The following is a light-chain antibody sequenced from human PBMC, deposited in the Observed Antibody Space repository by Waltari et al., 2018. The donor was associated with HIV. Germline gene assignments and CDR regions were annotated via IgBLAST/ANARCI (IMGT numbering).Light chain of an antibody. CDR3: MQTVQTPLT. CDR2: LGS. Sequence: DIVMTQSPLSLPVTPGEPAFISCRSSQSLLHSTGYNYWDWYLQKPGQSPPLLIYLGSNRASGVPDRCSGSGSGTDCTLTISRVEAEDVGVYYCMQTVQTPLTFGGGTKVEI. V-gene: IGKV2-28*01. CDR1: QSLLHSTGYNY. J-gene: IGKJ4*01.